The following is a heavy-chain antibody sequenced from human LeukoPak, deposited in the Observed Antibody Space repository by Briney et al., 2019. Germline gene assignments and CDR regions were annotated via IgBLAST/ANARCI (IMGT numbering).Heavy chain of an antibody. CDR2: IYTSGST. CDR1: GGSFSSYY. J-gene: IGHJ5*02. Sequence: SETLSLTCAVYGGSFSSYYWSWIRRPAGKGLEWIGRIYTSGSTNYNPSLKSRVTMSVDTSKNQFSLKLSSVTAADTAVYYCARVGSDTHLLFDPWGQGTLVTVSS. CDR3: ARVGSDTHLLFDP. D-gene: IGHD1-26*01. V-gene: IGHV4-59*10.